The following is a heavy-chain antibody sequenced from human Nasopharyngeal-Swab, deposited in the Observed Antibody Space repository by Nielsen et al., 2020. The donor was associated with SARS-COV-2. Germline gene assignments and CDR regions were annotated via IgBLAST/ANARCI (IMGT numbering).Heavy chain of an antibody. J-gene: IGHJ4*02. V-gene: IGHV1-18*01. Sequence: ASVKVSCKASDYTFANYGVSWVRQAPGHGLEWIGWISVYNGNTGYAQNYQGRVTMTKDTSTNTGYLELRSLRSDDTAVYYCARGNGWYPDHWGQGTLVTVSS. CDR3: ARGNGWYPDH. D-gene: IGHD6-19*01. CDR1: DYTFANYG. CDR2: ISVYNGNT.